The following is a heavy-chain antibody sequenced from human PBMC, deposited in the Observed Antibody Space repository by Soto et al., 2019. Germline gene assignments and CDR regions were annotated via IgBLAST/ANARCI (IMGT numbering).Heavy chain of an antibody. CDR2: ITGSGADT. CDR3: ARHRHPRGAVGATSPLDP. CDR1: GFRFSDYA. V-gene: IGHV3-23*01. D-gene: IGHD1-26*01. Sequence: PGGSLRLSCAASGFRFSDYAMAWVRQAPGKELEYVSSITGSGADTYYAQSVRGRFTISRDKSNNTLYLQMRRVRAEDTAVHFCARHRHPRGAVGATSPLDPWGQGTQVTVSS. J-gene: IGHJ5*02.